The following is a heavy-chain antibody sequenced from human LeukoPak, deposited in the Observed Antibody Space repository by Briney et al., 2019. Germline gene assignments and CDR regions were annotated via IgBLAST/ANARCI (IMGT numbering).Heavy chain of an antibody. J-gene: IGHJ4*02. V-gene: IGHV4-59*08. Sequence: SETLSLTCTVSGGSISSYYWRWIRQPPGKGLEWIGYIYYSGSTNYNPSLKSRVTISVDTSKNQFSLKLNSVTAADTAVYYCARHGGSVVVVPFDYWGQGTLVTVSS. D-gene: IGHD2-15*01. CDR1: GGSISSYY. CDR3: ARHGGSVVVVPFDY. CDR2: IYYSGST.